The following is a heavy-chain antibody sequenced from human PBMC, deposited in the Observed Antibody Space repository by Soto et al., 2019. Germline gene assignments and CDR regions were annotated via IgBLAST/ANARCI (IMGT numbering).Heavy chain of an antibody. CDR2: IYYSGST. D-gene: IGHD3-10*01. CDR3: ARHGIGELLTSPHYYYYGMDV. CDR1: GGSISSYY. V-gene: IGHV4-59*08. J-gene: IGHJ6*02. Sequence: SETLSLTCTVSGGSISSYYWSWIRQPPGKGLEWIGYIYYSGSTNYNPSLKSRVTISVDTSKNQFSLKLSSVTAADTAVYYCARHGIGELLTSPHYYYYGMDVWGQGTTVTVSS.